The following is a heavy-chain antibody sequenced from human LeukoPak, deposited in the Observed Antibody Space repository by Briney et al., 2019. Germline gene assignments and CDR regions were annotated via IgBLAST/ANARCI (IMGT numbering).Heavy chain of an antibody. J-gene: IGHJ4*02. D-gene: IGHD3-16*02. CDR2: ISSSSSTI. CDR3: ARVFMITFGVVIAIDY. Sequence: GGSLRLSCAASGFTFSSYSMNWVRQAPGKGLEWVSYISSSSSTIYYAASVKGRFTISRDNAKNSLYLQMNSLRDEDTAVYYCARVFMITFGVVIAIDYWGQGTLVTVSS. V-gene: IGHV3-48*02. CDR1: GFTFSSYS.